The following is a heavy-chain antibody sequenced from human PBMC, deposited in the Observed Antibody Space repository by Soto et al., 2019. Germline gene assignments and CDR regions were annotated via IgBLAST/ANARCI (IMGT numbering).Heavy chain of an antibody. CDR2: TYYRSKWYN. J-gene: IGHJ5*02. CDR1: GDSVSGNSAA. V-gene: IGHV6-1*01. CDR3: AREHDYGDYAATYNWFDP. D-gene: IGHD4-17*01. Sequence: SQTLSLTCAISGDSVSGNSAAWNWIRQSPSRGLEWLGRTYYRSKWYNDYAVSVKSRITINPDTSKNQFSLQLNSVTPEDTAVYYCAREHDYGDYAATYNWFDPWGQGTLVTVSS.